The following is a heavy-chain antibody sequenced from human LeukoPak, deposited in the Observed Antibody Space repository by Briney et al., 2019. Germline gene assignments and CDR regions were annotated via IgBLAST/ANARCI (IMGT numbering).Heavy chain of an antibody. CDR2: ISGSGGST. V-gene: IGHV3-23*01. CDR1: GFTFSSYA. Sequence: PGGSLRLSCAASGFTFSSYAMSWVRQAPGKGLEWVSAISGSGGSTYYADSVKGRFTISRDNSKNTLYLQMNSLRAEDTAVYYCARDSPLVTMIVVVITYPYSWGQGTLVTVSS. CDR3: ARDSPLVTMIVVVITYPYS. J-gene: IGHJ4*02. D-gene: IGHD3-22*01.